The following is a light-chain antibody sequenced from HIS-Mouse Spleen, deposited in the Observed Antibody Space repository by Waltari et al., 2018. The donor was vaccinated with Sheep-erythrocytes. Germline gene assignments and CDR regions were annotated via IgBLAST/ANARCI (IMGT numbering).Light chain of an antibody. CDR3: CSYAGSSTPWV. CDR1: SSDVGSYNL. V-gene: IGLV2-23*01. CDR2: EGS. J-gene: IGLJ3*02. Sequence: QSALTQPASVSGSPGQSLTISCTGTSSDVGSYNLVSWYQQHPGKAPKLMIYEGSKRPSGVSNHFSGSKSGNTASLTISGLQAEDEADYYCCSYAGSSTPWVFGGGTKLTVL.